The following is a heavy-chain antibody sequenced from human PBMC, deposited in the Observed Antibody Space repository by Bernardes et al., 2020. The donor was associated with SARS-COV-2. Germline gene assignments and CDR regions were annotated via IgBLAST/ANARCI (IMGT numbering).Heavy chain of an antibody. CDR1: GGSISSYY. CDR3: ARYYDILTGQNWFDP. CDR2: IYYSGST. D-gene: IGHD3-9*01. J-gene: IGHJ5*02. V-gene: IGHV4-59*01. Sequence: TLSLTCTVSGGSISSYYWSWIRQPPGKGLEWIGYIYYSGSTNYNPSLKSRVTISVDTSKNQFSLKLSSVTAADTAVYYCARYYDILTGQNWFDPWGQGTLVTASS.